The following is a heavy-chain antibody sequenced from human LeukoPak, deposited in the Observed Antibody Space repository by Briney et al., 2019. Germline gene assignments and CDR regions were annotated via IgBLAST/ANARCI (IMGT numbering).Heavy chain of an antibody. D-gene: IGHD1-14*01. V-gene: IGHV3-30*04. J-gene: IGHJ4*02. CDR1: GFTFSSYA. CDR3: ARGGRTKYYFDY. CDR2: ISYDGSNK. Sequence: GGSLRLSCAASGFTFSSYAMHWVRQAPGKGLEWMAVISYDGSNKYYADSVKGRFTISRDNSKNTLYLQMNSLRAEDTAVYYCARGGRTKYYFDYWGQGTLVTVSS.